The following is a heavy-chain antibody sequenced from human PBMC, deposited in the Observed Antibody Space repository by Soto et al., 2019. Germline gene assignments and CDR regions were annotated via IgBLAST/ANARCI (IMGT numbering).Heavy chain of an antibody. CDR3: ERASAVWLVDY. J-gene: IGHJ4*02. D-gene: IGHD6-19*01. V-gene: IGHV4-59*01. CDR1: GGSISSYY. CDR2: IYYSWST. Sequence: LXLTCTVSGGSISSYYWSWIRQPPGKGLEWIGYIYYSWSTNYNPSLKSRVTISVDTSKNQFSLKLSPVTAADTAVYYCERASAVWLVDYWGQGTQVTVSS.